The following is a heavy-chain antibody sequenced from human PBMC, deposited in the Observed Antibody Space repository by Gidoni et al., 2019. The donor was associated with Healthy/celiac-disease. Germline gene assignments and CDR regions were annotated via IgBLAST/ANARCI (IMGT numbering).Heavy chain of an antibody. D-gene: IGHD3-22*01. CDR2: ISGSGGST. CDR1: GFTFSSHA. J-gene: IGHJ2*01. V-gene: IGHV3-23*01. CDR3: AKDYYYDSSGYYERSNWYFDL. Sequence: VQLLEYGVGWVQPGGSLRLSCAASGFTFSSHAMSSVRQAPGKGLEWVSAISGSGGSTYYADSVKGRFTISRDNSKNTLYLQMNSLRAEDTAVYYCAKDYYYDSSGYYERSNWYFDLWGRGTLVTVSS.